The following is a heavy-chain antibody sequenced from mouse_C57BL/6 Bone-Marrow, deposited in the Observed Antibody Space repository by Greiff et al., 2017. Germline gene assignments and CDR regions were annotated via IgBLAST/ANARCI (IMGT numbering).Heavy chain of an antibody. Sequence: EVQLQQSGGGLVKPGGSLKLSCAASGFTFSDYGMHWVRQAPEQGLEWVAYISSGSSTIYYADTVKGRFTISRDNAKNTLFLQMTSLRSEDTAMYYCARGNYGDYWGQGTSVTVSS. J-gene: IGHJ4*01. V-gene: IGHV5-17*01. CDR1: GFTFSDYG. D-gene: IGHD2-1*01. CDR3: ARGNYGDY. CDR2: ISSGSSTI.